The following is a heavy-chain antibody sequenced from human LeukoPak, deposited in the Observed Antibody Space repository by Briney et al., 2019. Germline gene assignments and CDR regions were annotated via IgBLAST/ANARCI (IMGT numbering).Heavy chain of an antibody. CDR2: ISAYNGNT. V-gene: IGHV1-18*04. CDR3: ARDPLYCGGGSCYAVSYYYYGMDV. Sequence: ASVKVSCKASGYTFTSYGISWVRQAPGQGLEWMGWISAYNGNTNYAQKLQGRVTMTTDTSTSTAYMELRSLRSDDTAVYYCARDPLYCGGGSCYAVSYYYYGMDVWGKGTTVTVSS. D-gene: IGHD2-15*01. CDR1: GYTFTSYG. J-gene: IGHJ6*04.